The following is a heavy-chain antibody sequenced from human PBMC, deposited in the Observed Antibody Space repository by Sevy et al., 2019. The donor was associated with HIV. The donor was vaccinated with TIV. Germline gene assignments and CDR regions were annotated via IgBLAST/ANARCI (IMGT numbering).Heavy chain of an antibody. CDR3: AGDQGQQLVKGGGYYYYYGMDV. CDR1: GGTFSSYA. J-gene: IGHJ6*02. Sequence: ASVKVSCKASGGTFSSYAISWVRQAPGQGLEWMGGIIPIFGTANYAQKFQGRVTITADESTSTAYMELSSLRSEDTAVYYCAGDQGQQLVKGGGYYYYYGMDVWGQGTTVTVSS. CDR2: IIPIFGTA. D-gene: IGHD6-13*01. V-gene: IGHV1-69*13.